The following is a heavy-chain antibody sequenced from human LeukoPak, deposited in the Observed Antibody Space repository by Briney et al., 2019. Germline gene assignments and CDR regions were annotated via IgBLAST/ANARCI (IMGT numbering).Heavy chain of an antibody. CDR3: AREWDSGSYYLGYFDY. V-gene: IGHV3-72*01. CDR2: IRNKANSYTT. J-gene: IGHJ4*02. Sequence: PGGSLRLSCAASGFTFSDHYMDWVRQAQGKGLEWVGRIRNKANSYTTEYAASVKGRFTISRDDSKNSLYLQMNSLKCEDTAAYYCAREWDSGSYYLGYFDYWGQGTLVTVSS. D-gene: IGHD1-26*01. CDR1: GFTFSDHY.